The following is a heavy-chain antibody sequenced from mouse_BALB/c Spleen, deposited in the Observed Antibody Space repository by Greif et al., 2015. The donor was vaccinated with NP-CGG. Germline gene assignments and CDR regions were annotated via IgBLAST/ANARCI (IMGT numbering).Heavy chain of an antibody. J-gene: IGHJ1*01. CDR3: ARWDWYFDV. V-gene: IGHV14-3*02. Sequence: VQLQQSGAELVKPGASVKLSCTASGFNIKDTYMHWVKQRPEQGLEWIGRIDPANGNTKYDPKFQGKATITADTSSNTASLPLSSLTSEVTAVYYCARWDWYFDVWGAGTTVTVSS. CDR2: IDPANGNT. CDR1: GFNIKDTY.